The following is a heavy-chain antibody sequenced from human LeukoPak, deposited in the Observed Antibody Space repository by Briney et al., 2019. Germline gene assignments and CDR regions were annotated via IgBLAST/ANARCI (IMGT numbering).Heavy chain of an antibody. CDR2: ISGSGDSA. CDR3: ARGGLAGNYFDY. D-gene: IGHD1-1*01. Sequence: GGSLRLSCAASGFTFSSYAMSWVRQAPGKGLEWVSVISGSGDSAYYAGSVKGRFTISRDDSKNTLYLQMNSLRAEDTAVYYCARGGLAGNYFDYWGQGTLVTVSS. V-gene: IGHV3-23*01. CDR1: GFTFSSYA. J-gene: IGHJ4*02.